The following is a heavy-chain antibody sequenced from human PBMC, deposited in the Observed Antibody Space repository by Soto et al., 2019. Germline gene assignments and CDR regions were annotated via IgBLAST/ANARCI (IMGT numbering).Heavy chain of an antibody. CDR1: GFTFSSYA. CDR2: ITGSAGST. D-gene: IGHD5-12*01. V-gene: IGHV3-23*01. Sequence: EVQLLASGGGLVQPGGSLRLSCAASGFTFSSYAMSWVLQAPGKGLEWVSSITGSAGSTYYADSVKGRFTISRDDSKNTLQLQMNSLRAEDTAVYYCAKDRNRWLRFDLGYWGQGNVVTVSS. CDR3: AKDRNRWLRFDLGY. J-gene: IGHJ4*02.